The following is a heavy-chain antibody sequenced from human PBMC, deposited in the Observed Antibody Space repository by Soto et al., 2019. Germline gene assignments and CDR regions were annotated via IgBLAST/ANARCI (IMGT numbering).Heavy chain of an antibody. CDR1: GFTFSSYG. J-gene: IGHJ6*02. V-gene: IGHV3-30*18. D-gene: IGHD3-10*01. CDR3: AKDWYYGSVFLSWGYYYGMDV. CDR2: ISYDGSNK. Sequence: QVQLVESGGGVVQPGRSLRLSCAASGFTFSSYGMHWVRQAPGKGLEWVAVISYDGSNKYYADSVKGRFTISRDNSKNSLYLQMNSLRAEDTAVYYCAKDWYYGSVFLSWGYYYGMDVWGQGTTVTVSS.